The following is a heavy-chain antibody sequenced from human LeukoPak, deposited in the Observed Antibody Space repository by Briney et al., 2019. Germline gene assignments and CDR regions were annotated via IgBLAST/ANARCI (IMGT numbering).Heavy chain of an antibody. D-gene: IGHD3-3*01. CDR2: IYYSGST. J-gene: IGHJ6*02. CDR3: ARRFSITIFGVAQYGMDV. V-gene: IGHV4-31*03. CDR1: GGSIGSGGYY. Sequence: PSQTLSLTCTVSGGSIGSGGYYWSWIRQHPGKGLEWIGYIYYSGSTYYNPSLKSRVTISVDTSKNQFSLKLSSVTAADTAVYYCARRFSITIFGVAQYGMDVWGQGTTVTVSS.